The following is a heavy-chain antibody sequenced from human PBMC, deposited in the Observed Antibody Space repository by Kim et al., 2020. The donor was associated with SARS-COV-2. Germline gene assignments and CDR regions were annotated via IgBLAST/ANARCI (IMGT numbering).Heavy chain of an antibody. CDR2: INAGNGNT. J-gene: IGHJ2*01. V-gene: IGHV1-3*01. CDR1: AYTFTTYA. Sequence: ASVKVSCKASAYTFTTYAMHWVRQAPGQRLEWMGWINAGNGNTKYSQKFQGRVTITRDTSASTAYMQLSSLRSVDTAVYYCARGGRYDILTGYYYGNEGWSFDLQGHGILVGVPS. CDR3: ARGGRYDILTGYYYGNEGWSFDL. D-gene: IGHD3-9*01.